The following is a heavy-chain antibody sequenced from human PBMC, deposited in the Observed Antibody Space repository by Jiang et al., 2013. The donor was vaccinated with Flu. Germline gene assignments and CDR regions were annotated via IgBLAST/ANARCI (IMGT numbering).Heavy chain of an antibody. Sequence: VQLLESGGGVVQPGGSLRLSCAASGFTFSSYGMYWVRQAPGKGLEWVAFIRYDGSNKYYGDSVKGRFTTSRDNSKNTLYLQMNSLRDEDTAVYYCAKGDGGMGLGILDNWGQGILVTVSS. CDR2: IRYDGSNK. V-gene: IGHV3-30*02. D-gene: IGHD5-24*01. J-gene: IGHJ4*02. CDR3: AKGDGGMGLGILDN. CDR1: GFTFSSYG.